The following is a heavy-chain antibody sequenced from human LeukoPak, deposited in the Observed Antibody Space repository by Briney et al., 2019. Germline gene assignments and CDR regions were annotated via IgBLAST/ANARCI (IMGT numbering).Heavy chain of an antibody. V-gene: IGHV1-2*06. CDR2: INPNSGGT. Sequence: ASVKVSCKASGYTFTGYYMHWVRQAPGQGLEWMGRINPNSGGTNYAQKFQGRVTMTRDTSISTAYMELSRLRSDDTAVYCCARGVYYYYYMDVWGKGTTVTVSS. CDR3: ARGVYYYYYMDV. CDR1: GYTFTGYY. J-gene: IGHJ6*03.